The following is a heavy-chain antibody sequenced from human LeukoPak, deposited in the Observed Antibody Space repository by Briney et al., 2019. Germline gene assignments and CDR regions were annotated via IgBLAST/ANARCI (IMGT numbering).Heavy chain of an antibody. Sequence: GGSLRLSCAASGFDLGHYEVNWVRQAPGKGLEWIAHISVRAATIYYGDSVEGRFTISRDDAKNSLFLQMNSLRVEDTALYYCARDLNGDEDFDYWGQGTLVTVSS. CDR3: ARDLNGDEDFDY. CDR2: ISVRAATI. CDR1: GFDLGHYE. V-gene: IGHV3-48*03. D-gene: IGHD2-8*01. J-gene: IGHJ4*02.